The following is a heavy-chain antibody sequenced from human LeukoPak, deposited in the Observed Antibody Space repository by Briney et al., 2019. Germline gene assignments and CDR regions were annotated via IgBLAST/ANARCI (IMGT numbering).Heavy chain of an antibody. J-gene: IGHJ4*02. Sequence: PGGSLRLSCAASGFTFSSYAMSWVRQAPGKGLEWVSDISGSGGSTYYADSVKGRFTISRDNSKNTLYLQMNSLRAEDTAVYYCAKDKYYYDSSGYYLPFGYWGQGTLVTVSS. V-gene: IGHV3-23*01. CDR2: ISGSGGST. CDR1: GFTFSSYA. D-gene: IGHD3-22*01. CDR3: AKDKYYYDSSGYYLPFGY.